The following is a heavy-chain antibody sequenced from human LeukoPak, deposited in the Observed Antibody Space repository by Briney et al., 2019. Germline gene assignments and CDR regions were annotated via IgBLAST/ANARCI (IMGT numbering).Heavy chain of an antibody. CDR1: GFTFDDYG. Sequence: GGSLRLSRAASGFTFDDYGMTWVRQAPGKGLEWVSGINWNGGTTGYADSVRGRFTMSRDNAKNSLFLQMNSLRAEDTALYYCARAHYYGSGSCDYWGQGTLVTVSS. CDR2: INWNGGTT. CDR3: ARAHYYGSGSCDY. J-gene: IGHJ4*02. V-gene: IGHV3-20*04. D-gene: IGHD3-10*01.